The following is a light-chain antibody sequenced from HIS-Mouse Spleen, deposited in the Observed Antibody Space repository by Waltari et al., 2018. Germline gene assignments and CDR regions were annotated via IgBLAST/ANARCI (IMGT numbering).Light chain of an antibody. CDR3: QQSYSTPYT. J-gene: IGKJ2*01. CDR2: AAS. CDR1: QSISSY. Sequence: DIQLTQPPSSLSASVGDSVTITRRGSQSISSYLNWYQQKPGKAPKLLIYAASSLQSGVPSRFSGSGSGTDFTLTISSLQPEDFATYYCQQSYSTPYTFGQGTKLEIK. V-gene: IGKV1-39*01.